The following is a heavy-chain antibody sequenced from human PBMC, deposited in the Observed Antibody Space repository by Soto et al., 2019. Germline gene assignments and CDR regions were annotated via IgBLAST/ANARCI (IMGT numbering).Heavy chain of an antibody. CDR1: GYTFTRYG. D-gene: IGHD1-26*01. J-gene: IGHJ4*02. Sequence: ASVKVFCKASGYTFTRYGISWVRQAPGQGLEWMGWIGAYNGKTNNAQKLQGRVTMTTDTSTSTAYMELRSLRSDDTAVYYCARDRLGATGDYWGQGTLVTVSS. CDR2: IGAYNGKT. V-gene: IGHV1-18*01. CDR3: ARDRLGATGDY.